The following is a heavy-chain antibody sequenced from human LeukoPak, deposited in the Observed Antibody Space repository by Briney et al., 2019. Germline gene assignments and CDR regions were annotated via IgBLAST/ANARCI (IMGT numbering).Heavy chain of an antibody. D-gene: IGHD3-22*01. Sequence: GGSLRLSCAASGFTVSSNYMSWVRQAPGKGLEWVSVIYSGGSTYYADSVKGRFTISRDNSKNTLYLQMNSLRAEDTAVDYCAREVRGNYYDSSGYYDYWGQGTLVTVSS. J-gene: IGHJ4*02. CDR3: AREVRGNYYDSSGYYDY. CDR1: GFTVSSNY. V-gene: IGHV3-53*01. CDR2: IYSGGST.